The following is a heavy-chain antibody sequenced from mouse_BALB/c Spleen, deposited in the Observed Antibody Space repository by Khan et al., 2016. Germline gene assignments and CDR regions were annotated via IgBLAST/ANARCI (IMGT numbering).Heavy chain of an antibody. V-gene: IGHV3-2*02. Sequence: EVQLQEAGAGLGKPEQSLSLTCTVTGYSITSDYAWNWIRQFPGNKLEWMGYISYSGSTSYNPSLKSRISITRDTSKNQFFLQLNSVTTEDTATYYCARDTTVVAKDYFDYWGQGTTLTVSS. J-gene: IGHJ2*01. CDR2: ISYSGST. CDR3: ARDTTVVAKDYFDY. CDR1: GYSITSDYA. D-gene: IGHD1-1*01.